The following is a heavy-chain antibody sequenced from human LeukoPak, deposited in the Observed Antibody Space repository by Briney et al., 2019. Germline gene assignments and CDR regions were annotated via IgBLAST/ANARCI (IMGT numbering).Heavy chain of an antibody. CDR3: ARRAARGGYVGYDY. CDR1: GYTFTGYY. CDR2: INPNSGGT. J-gene: IGHJ4*02. Sequence: GASVKVSCKASGYTFTGYYMRWVRQAPGQGLEWMGWINPNSGGTNYAQKFQGRVTMTRDTSISTAYMELSRLRSDDTAVYYCARRAARGGYVGYDYWGQGTLVTVSS. D-gene: IGHD5-12*01. V-gene: IGHV1-2*02.